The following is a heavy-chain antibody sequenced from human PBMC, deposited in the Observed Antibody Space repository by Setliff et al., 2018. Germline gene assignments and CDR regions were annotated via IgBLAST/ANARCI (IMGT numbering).Heavy chain of an antibody. CDR3: ARDGSIEVGQGTNQELDV. J-gene: IGHJ6*04. CDR2: IKHDGTYT. CDR1: GLTFSSYA. Sequence: GGSLRLSCAVSGLTFSSYAMAWVRQAPGKGLEWVATIKHDGTYTYYVDSVKGRFAVSRDNTNNSMYLQMNSLGTDDTAVYYCARDGSIEVGQGTNQELDVWGTGTTVTVSS. D-gene: IGHD1-7*01. V-gene: IGHV3-7*03.